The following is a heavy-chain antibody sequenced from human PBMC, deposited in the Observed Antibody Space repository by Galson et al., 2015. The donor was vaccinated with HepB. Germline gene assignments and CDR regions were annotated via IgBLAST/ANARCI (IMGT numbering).Heavy chain of an antibody. J-gene: IGHJ6*02. CDR3: ARDSKELLWFGEKNYYGMDV. CDR2: IWYEGSNK. D-gene: IGHD3-10*01. CDR1: GFTFSSYG. Sequence: SLRLSCAASGFTFSSYGMHWVRQAPGKGLEWVAVIWYEGSNKYYADSVKGRFTISRDNSKNTLYLQMNSLRAEDTAVYYCARDSKELLWFGEKNYYGMDVWGQGTTVTVSS. V-gene: IGHV3-33*01.